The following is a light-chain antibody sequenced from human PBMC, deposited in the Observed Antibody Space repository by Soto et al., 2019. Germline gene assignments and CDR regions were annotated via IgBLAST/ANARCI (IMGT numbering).Light chain of an antibody. Sequence: QAEVTQPPSVSGAPGQRVTISCTGNSSNLGAGYDVHWYQQLPGAAPKLVIFGNRNRPSGVPERFSGSKSGTSASLAITGLQAEDEADYYCQAYDYSLTASVFGGGTKVTVL. CDR3: QAYDYSLTASV. CDR1: SSNLGAGYD. J-gene: IGLJ3*02. V-gene: IGLV1-40*01. CDR2: GNR.